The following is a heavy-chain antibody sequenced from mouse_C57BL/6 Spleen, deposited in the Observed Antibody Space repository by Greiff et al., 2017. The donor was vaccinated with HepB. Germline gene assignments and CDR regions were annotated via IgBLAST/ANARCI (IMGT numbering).Heavy chain of an antibody. CDR1: GYSFTGYY. Sequence: VQLQQSGPELVKPGASVKISCKASGYSFTGYYMNWVKQSPEKSLEWIGEINPSTGGTTYNQKFKAKATLTVDKSSSTAYMQLKILTSEDSAVYYCAREEGLGYWGQGTTLTVSS. J-gene: IGHJ2*01. D-gene: IGHD3-3*01. CDR2: INPSTGGT. CDR3: AREEGLGY. V-gene: IGHV1-42*01.